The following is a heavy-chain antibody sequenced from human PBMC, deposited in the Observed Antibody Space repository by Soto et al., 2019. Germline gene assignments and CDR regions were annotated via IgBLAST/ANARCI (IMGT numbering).Heavy chain of an antibody. J-gene: IGHJ6*02. V-gene: IGHV3-30*18. D-gene: IGHD3-22*01. CDR1: GFTFSSYG. CDR3: AKDRGYYDHYGMDV. Sequence: GGSLRLSCAASGFTFSSYGMHWVRQAPGKGLEWVAVISYDGSNKYYADSVKGRFTISRDNSKNTLYLQMNSLRAEDTAVYYCAKDRGYYDHYGMDVWGQGTTVTVAS. CDR2: ISYDGSNK.